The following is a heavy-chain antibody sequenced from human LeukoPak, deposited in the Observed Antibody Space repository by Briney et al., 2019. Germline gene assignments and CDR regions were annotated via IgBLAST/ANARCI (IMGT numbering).Heavy chain of an antibody. CDR3: AKGPRLQFLEWLLYDY. CDR2: FDPEDGET. CDR1: GYTLTELS. J-gene: IGHJ4*02. Sequence: GASVKVSCKVSGYTLTELSMHWVRQAPGKGLEWMGGFDPEDGETIYAQKFQGRVTMTEDTSTDTAYMELSSLRSEDTAVYYCAKGPRLQFLEWLLYDYWGQGTLVTVSS. V-gene: IGHV1-24*01. D-gene: IGHD3-3*01.